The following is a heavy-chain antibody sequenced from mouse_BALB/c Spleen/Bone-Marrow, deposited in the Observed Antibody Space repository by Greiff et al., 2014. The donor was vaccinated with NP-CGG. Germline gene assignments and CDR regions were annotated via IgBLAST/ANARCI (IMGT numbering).Heavy chain of an antibody. CDR3: ARDYSGYFDF. CDR2: IRNKPNGYTT. J-gene: IGHJ2*01. Sequence: EVKVEESGGGLVQPGGSLRLSCTTSGLTFTDYFMTWVRQPPGKALEWLGFIRNKPNGYTTEYNPSVKGRFTISRDNSQGILYLQMNTLRAEDSAIYYCARDYSGYFDFWGQGTTLTVSS. V-gene: IGHV7-3*02. CDR1: GLTFTDYF. D-gene: IGHD5-1*01.